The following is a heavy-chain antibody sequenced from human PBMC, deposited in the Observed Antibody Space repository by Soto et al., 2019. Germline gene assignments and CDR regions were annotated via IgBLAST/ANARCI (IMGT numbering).Heavy chain of an antibody. CDR2: INHSGST. CDR3: ARTRPARPSQYYYYMDV. D-gene: IGHD6-6*01. Sequence: QVQLQQWGAGLLKPSETLSLTCAVYGGSFSGYYWSWIRQPPGKGLEWIGEINHSGSTNYNPSLKSRVTISVDTSKNQFSLKLSSVTAADTAVYYCARTRPARPSQYYYYMDVWGKGTTVTVSS. CDR1: GGSFSGYY. V-gene: IGHV4-34*01. J-gene: IGHJ6*03.